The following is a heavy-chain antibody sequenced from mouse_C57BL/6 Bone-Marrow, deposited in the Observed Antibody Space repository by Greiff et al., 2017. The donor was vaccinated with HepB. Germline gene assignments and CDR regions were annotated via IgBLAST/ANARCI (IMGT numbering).Heavy chain of an antibody. CDR1: GFTFSSYA. D-gene: IGHD1-1*01. Sequence: EVKLVESGEGLVKPGGSLKLSCVASGFTFSSYAMSWVRQTPEKRLEWVAYISSGGDYIYYADTVKGRFTISRDNARNTLYLQMSSLKSEDTAMYYCTRTDYYGSSSWFAYWGQGTLVTVSA. CDR2: ISSGGDYI. CDR3: TRTDYYGSSSWFAY. V-gene: IGHV5-9-1*02. J-gene: IGHJ3*01.